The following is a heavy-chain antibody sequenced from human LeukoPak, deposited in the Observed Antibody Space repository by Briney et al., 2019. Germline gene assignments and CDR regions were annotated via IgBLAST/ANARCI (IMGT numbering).Heavy chain of an antibody. J-gene: IGHJ4*02. D-gene: IGHD3-9*01. Sequence: GGSLRLSCAASGFTFSSYAMSWVRQAPGKGLEWVSDISGIGGSTYYADSVKGRFTISRDNSKSTLYLQMNSLRAEDTAVYYCAKPNYDILTGPFDYWGQGTLVTVSS. CDR2: ISGIGGST. V-gene: IGHV3-23*01. CDR1: GFTFSSYA. CDR3: AKPNYDILTGPFDY.